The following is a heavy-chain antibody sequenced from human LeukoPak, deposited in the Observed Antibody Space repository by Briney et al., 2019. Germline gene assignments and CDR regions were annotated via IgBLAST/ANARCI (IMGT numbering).Heavy chain of an antibody. Sequence: GGSLRLSCAVAGFNFWNTGMSWVRQAPGKGLAWVSRIYSDGGRTDYADSVKGRFTISGENAKNTLYLQMNSLRDEDTAVYYCTRSGRGGAFDIWGQGTRVTVSS. V-gene: IGHV3-74*01. CDR3: TRSGRGGAFDI. D-gene: IGHD1-26*01. J-gene: IGHJ3*02. CDR2: IYSDGGRT. CDR1: GFNFWNTG.